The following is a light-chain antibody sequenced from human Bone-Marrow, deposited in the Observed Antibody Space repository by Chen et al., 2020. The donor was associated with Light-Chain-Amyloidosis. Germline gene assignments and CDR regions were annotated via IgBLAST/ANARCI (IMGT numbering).Light chain of an antibody. CDR3: QSYQGSSPGV. J-gene: IGLJ3*02. Sequence: NFMLTQLHSVSESPGKTVIISCTRSSGSIATNYVQWYQQRPGSSPTTVIYEDDQRPSGVPDRFSGYIDRSSNSASLTISGLKTEDETDYCWQSYQGSSPGVFGGGTKLTVL. CDR1: SGSIATNY. V-gene: IGLV6-57*01. CDR2: EDD.